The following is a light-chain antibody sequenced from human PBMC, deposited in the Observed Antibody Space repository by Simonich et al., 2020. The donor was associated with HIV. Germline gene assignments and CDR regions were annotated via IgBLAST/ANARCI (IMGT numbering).Light chain of an antibody. Sequence: EIVMTQSPATLSVSPGERATLSCRASQSVSSNLAWYQQKPGKSPRLLIYGASTRAACIPARFSGSGSGTEFSLTISSLKSEDFVVYHCQQYNNWPNTFGQGTKLEIK. V-gene: IGKV3-15*01. CDR2: GAS. CDR3: QQYNNWPNT. J-gene: IGKJ2*01. CDR1: QSVSSN.